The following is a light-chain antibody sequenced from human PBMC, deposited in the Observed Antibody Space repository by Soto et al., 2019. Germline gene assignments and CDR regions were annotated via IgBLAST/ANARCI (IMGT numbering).Light chain of an antibody. J-gene: IGKJ5*01. V-gene: IGKV3-15*01. CDR1: QSVSTN. CDR2: GAS. Sequence: RVMTQSPTTLSVSPGERATLSCRASQSVSTNLAWYQQKPGQVPSLLIYGASTRASGIPARFSGSGSGTEFTLTIGSLQSEDFAVYYCQQYSSSPSFGQGTRLEIK. CDR3: QQYSSSPS.